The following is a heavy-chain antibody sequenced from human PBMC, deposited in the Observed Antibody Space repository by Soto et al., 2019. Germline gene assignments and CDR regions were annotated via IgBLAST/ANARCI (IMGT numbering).Heavy chain of an antibody. J-gene: IGHJ4*02. CDR3: ARGAEYYDFWSGYYPDY. CDR2: ISSSSSTI. Sequence: EVQLVESGGGLVQPGGSLRLSCAASGFTFSSYSMNWVRQAPGKGLEWVSYISSSSSTIYYADSVKGRFTISRDNAKNSLYLQMNSLRYEDTAVYYCARGAEYYDFWSGYYPDYWGQGTLVTVSS. CDR1: GFTFSSYS. D-gene: IGHD3-3*01. V-gene: IGHV3-48*02.